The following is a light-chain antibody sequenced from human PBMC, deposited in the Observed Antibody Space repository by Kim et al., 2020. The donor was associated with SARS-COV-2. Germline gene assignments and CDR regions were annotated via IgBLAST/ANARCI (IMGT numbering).Light chain of an antibody. CDR2: QNK. CDR1: KLGDKY. Sequence: SVSPGQTASIACSGDKLGDKYASWYQQKPGQSPVLVIFQNKRRPSGIPERFSGSKSGNTATLTISGTQAMDEADYYCQAWDSSTVIFGGGTQLTVL. CDR3: QAWDSSTVI. J-gene: IGLJ2*01. V-gene: IGLV3-1*01.